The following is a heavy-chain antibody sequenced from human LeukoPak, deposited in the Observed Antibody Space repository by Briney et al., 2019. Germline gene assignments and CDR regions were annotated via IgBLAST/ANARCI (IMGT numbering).Heavy chain of an antibody. V-gene: IGHV3-23*01. CDR1: GFTFSSYA. Sequence: GGCLRLSCAPSGFTFSSYAMSWVRPAPGKGLGWVSAISGSGGSTYYADSVKGRFTISRDNSKNTLYLQMNSLRAEDTAVYYCAKDGRLSYYFDYWGQGTLVIVSS. D-gene: IGHD2-15*01. CDR2: ISGSGGST. J-gene: IGHJ4*02. CDR3: AKDGRLSYYFDY.